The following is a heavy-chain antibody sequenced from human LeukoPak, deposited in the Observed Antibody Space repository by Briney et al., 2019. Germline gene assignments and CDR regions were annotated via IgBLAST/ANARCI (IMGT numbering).Heavy chain of an antibody. CDR2: IIPIFGTA. D-gene: IGHD6-13*01. V-gene: IGHV1-69*13. CDR1: GGTFSSYA. CDR3: ARGGISSSWFYVGHNWFDP. Sequence: SVKVSCTASGGTFSSYAISWVRQAPGQGLEWMGGIIPIFGTANYAQKFQGRVTITADESTSTAYMELSSLRSEDMAVYYCARGGISSSWFYVGHNWFDPWGQGTLVTVSS. J-gene: IGHJ5*02.